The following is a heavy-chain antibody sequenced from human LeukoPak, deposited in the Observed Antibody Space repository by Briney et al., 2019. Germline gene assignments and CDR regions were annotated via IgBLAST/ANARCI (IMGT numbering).Heavy chain of an antibody. CDR1: GFTFSSYD. CDR3: AKATYYDILTGYYRLVNPDY. J-gene: IGHJ4*02. V-gene: IGHV3-13*03. D-gene: IGHD3-9*01. CDR2: IGIAGDT. Sequence: GGSLRLSCAACGFTFSSYDMHWVRQPTGKGLEWVSVIGIAGDTYYRGSVKGQFTISRENAKNSLYPQTNSLRVGDTAVYYCAKATYYDILTGYYRLVNPDYWGQGTLVTVSS.